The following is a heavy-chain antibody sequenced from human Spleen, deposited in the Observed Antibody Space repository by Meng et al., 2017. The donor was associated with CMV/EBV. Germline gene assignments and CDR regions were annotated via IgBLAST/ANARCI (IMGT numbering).Heavy chain of an antibody. V-gene: IGHV4-30-4*08. CDR3: ARTNSGYYMPTFDI. J-gene: IGHJ3*02. CDR2: IYNSATT. Sequence: SETLSLTCSVSGASISNGDYYWTWIRQSPGKGLEWIGYIYNSATTYYNPSLRGRVTISVDTSKNQFSLKMSSVMAADTAVYYCARTNSGYYMPTFDIWGQGTMVTVSS. D-gene: IGHD3-22*01. CDR1: GASISNGDYY.